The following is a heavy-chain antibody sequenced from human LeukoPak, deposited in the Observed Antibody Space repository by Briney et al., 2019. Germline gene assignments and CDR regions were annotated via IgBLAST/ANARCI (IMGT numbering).Heavy chain of an antibody. Sequence: GGSLRLSCAASGFTVSSNYMSWVRQAPGKGLEWVSIIYSGGSTFYADSVKGRFTISRDNSKNTLYLQMNSLRAGDTAGYYCARGGSYLSAFDIWGQGTMVTVSS. CDR1: GFTVSSNY. CDR3: ARGGSYLSAFDI. CDR2: IYSGGST. V-gene: IGHV3-53*01. D-gene: IGHD1-26*01. J-gene: IGHJ3*02.